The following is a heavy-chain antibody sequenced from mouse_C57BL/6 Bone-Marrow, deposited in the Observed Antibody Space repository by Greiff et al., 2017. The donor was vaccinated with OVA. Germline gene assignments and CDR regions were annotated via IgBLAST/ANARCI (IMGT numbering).Heavy chain of an antibody. CDR2: IYPGGGDT. Sequence: QVQLQQSGPELVKPGASVKISCKASGYAFSSSWMNWVKQRPGKGLEWIGRIYPGGGDTNYNGKLKGKATLTADKSSSTAYMKLSSLTSEDSAFYFCASRGVNYYDYDWFAYWGQGTLVTVSA. CDR3: ASRGVNYYDYDWFAY. V-gene: IGHV1-82*01. J-gene: IGHJ3*01. D-gene: IGHD2-4*01. CDR1: GYAFSSSW.